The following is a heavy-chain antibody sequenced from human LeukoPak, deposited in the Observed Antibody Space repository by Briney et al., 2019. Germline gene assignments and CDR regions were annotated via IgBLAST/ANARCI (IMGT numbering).Heavy chain of an antibody. J-gene: IGHJ4*02. CDR3: ARTLDTSGYYRNFDY. V-gene: IGHV4-34*01. CDR2: INHSGST. Sequence: PSETLSLTSAVYGGSFSGYYWSWIRQPPGKGLEWIGEINHSGSTDYNPSLKSRVTVSVDTSKTQFSLKLSSVTAADTAVYYCARTLDTSGYYRNFDYWGQGTLVTVSS. CDR1: GGSFSGYY. D-gene: IGHD3-22*01.